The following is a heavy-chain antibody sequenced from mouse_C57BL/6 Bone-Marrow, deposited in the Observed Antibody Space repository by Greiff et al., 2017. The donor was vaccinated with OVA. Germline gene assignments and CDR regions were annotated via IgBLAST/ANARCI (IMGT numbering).Heavy chain of an antibody. Sequence: EVKLVASGGGLVQPGGSLKLSCAASGFTFSDYGMAWVRQAPRKGPEWVAFISNLAYSIYYADTVTGRFTISRENAKNTLYLEMSSLRSEDTAMYYCARGGGAMDYWGQGTSVTVSS. V-gene: IGHV5-15*01. CDR2: ISNLAYSI. CDR1: GFTFSDYG. J-gene: IGHJ4*01. CDR3: ARGGGAMDY.